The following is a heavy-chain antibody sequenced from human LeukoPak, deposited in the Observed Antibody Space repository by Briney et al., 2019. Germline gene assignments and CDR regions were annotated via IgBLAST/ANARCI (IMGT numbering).Heavy chain of an antibody. V-gene: IGHV1-58*02. CDR1: GFTFTSSA. CDR3: AAVPLAALSHDAFDI. Sequence: TSVKVSCKASGFTFTSSAMQWVRQARGQRLEWIGWIVVGSGNTNYAQKFQERVTITRDMSTSTAYMELSSLRSEDTAVYYCAAVPLAALSHDAFDIWGQGTMVTVSS. D-gene: IGHD6-6*01. CDR2: IVVGSGNT. J-gene: IGHJ3*02.